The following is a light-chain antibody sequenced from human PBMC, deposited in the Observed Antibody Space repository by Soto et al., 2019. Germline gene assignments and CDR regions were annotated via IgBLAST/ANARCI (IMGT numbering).Light chain of an antibody. CDR1: QSVSSN. J-gene: IGKJ2*01. V-gene: IGKV3-15*01. Sequence: EIVLTQSPATLSVSPGERATLSCRASQSVSSNLAWYQQKPGQAPRLLIYDTSSRATGFPARFSGSGSGTEFTPTISSLQSEDIAVYYCQQYNSWPPYTFGQGTKVEIK. CDR2: DTS. CDR3: QQYNSWPPYT.